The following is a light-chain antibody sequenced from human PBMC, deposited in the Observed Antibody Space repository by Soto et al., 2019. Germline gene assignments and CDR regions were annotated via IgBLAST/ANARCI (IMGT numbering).Light chain of an antibody. CDR2: GNT. CDR1: SSNIGAGYD. Sequence: QSFLAQPPSVSGAPGRKVTISCTGSSSNIGAGYDLHWYQQLPGTAPKLLLYGNTNRPSGVPDRFSGSKPGTSASLAITGLQAEDEADYYCQSYDSSLSAYVFGTGTKVTVL. V-gene: IGLV1-40*01. CDR3: QSYDSSLSAYV. J-gene: IGLJ1*01.